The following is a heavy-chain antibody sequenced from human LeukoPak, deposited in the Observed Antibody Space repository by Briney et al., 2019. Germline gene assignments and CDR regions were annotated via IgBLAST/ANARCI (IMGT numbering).Heavy chain of an antibody. CDR2: IYYSGST. J-gene: IGHJ5*02. CDR3: ARVRVVVVPAALDWFDP. Sequence: LRLSCAASGFTVSSNYMSWVRQPPGKGLEWIGYIYYSGSTYYNPSLKSRVTISVDTSKNQFSLKLSSVTAADTAVYYCARVRVVVVPAALDWFDPWGQGTLVTVSS. V-gene: IGHV4-30-4*08. D-gene: IGHD2-2*01. CDR1: GFTVSSNY.